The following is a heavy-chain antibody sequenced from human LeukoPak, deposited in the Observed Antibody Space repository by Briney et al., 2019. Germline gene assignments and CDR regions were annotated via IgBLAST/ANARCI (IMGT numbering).Heavy chain of an antibody. CDR1: GFTFSSYA. D-gene: IGHD2-2*01. J-gene: IGHJ3*02. Sequence: GGSLRLSCAASGFTFSSYAMSWVRQAPGKGLEWVSAISGSGGSTYYADSVKGRFTISRDNSKNTLYLQMNSLRAEDTAVYYCATLTIVVVPAAKDDAFDIWGQGTMVTVSS. CDR2: ISGSGGST. V-gene: IGHV3-23*01. CDR3: ATLTIVVVPAAKDDAFDI.